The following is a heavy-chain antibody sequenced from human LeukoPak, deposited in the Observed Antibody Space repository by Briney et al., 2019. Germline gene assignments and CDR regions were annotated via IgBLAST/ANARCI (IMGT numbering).Heavy chain of an antibody. J-gene: IGHJ4*02. V-gene: IGHV1-69*13. CDR2: IIPIFGTA. CDR1: GGTFGSYA. Sequence: GASVKVSCKASGGTFGSYAISWVRQAPGQGLEWMGGIIPIFGTANYAQKFQGRVTITADESTSTAYMELSSLRSEDTAVYYCARRTAMDSYFDYWGQGTLVTVSS. D-gene: IGHD5-18*01. CDR3: ARRTAMDSYFDY.